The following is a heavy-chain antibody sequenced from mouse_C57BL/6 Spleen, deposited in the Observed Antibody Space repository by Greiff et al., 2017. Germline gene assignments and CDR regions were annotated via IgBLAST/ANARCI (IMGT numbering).Heavy chain of an antibody. J-gene: IGHJ3*01. D-gene: IGHD1-1*01. CDR3: ARDHGSSRGFAD. Sequence: VQLHQSGAELVRPGTSVKVSCKASGYAFTNSLIEWVKQRPGQGLEWIGVINPGSGGTNYNEKFKGKATRPADKSSSTDYMQLSSLTSEDSAVYCCARDHGSSRGFADWGQGTLVTVSA. CDR1: GYAFTNSL. CDR2: INPGSGGT. V-gene: IGHV1-54*01.